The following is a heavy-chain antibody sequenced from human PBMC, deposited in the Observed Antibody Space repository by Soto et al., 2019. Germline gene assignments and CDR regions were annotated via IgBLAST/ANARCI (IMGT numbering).Heavy chain of an antibody. CDR2: IYPGDSDT. CDR3: AASIFYYGMDV. J-gene: IGHJ6*02. CDR1: GDRFGGFW. Sequence: PGESLKISCQVSGDRFGGFWVGWVRQLPGKGLEWMGIIYPGDSDTRCSPSFQGQVTISADKSITTTYLQWSSLKASDTAIYYCAASIFYYGMDVWGQGTTVTVSS. V-gene: IGHV5-51*01.